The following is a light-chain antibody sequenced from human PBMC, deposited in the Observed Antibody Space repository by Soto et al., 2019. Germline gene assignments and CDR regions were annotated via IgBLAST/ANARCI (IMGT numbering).Light chain of an antibody. Sequence: QSVLTQSPSASATPGQRVTISCSGSNSNIGTNTVNWYQQLPGTAPRLPIYTNNQRPSGVPQRFSGSKTGTSASLAIGGLQSEDGADYYCAAWDDSLGAYVFGTGTKVTVL. CDR2: TNN. CDR1: NSNIGTNT. J-gene: IGLJ1*01. CDR3: AAWDDSLGAYV. V-gene: IGLV1-44*01.